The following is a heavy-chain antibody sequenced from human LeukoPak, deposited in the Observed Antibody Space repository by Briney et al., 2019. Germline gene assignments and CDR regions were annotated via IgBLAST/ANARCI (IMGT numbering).Heavy chain of an antibody. J-gene: IGHJ4*02. CDR3: AKGRILGSYYSPLDY. V-gene: IGHV3-30*18. D-gene: IGHD3-10*01. Sequence: GGSLRLFCAASGFTFSSYGMHWGRQAPGKGLEWVAVISYDGSNKYYADSVKGRFTISRDNSKNTLYLQMNSLRAEDTAVYYCAKGRILGSYYSPLDYWGQGTLVTVSS. CDR1: GFTFSSYG. CDR2: ISYDGSNK.